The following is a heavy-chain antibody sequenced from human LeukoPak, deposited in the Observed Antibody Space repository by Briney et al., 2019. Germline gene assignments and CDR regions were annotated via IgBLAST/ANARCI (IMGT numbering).Heavy chain of an antibody. J-gene: IGHJ3*02. Sequence: GGSLRLSCAASGFIFSDYAMHWVRQAPGKGLEWVAVISYDGSNKYYADSVKGRFTISRDNSKNTLYLQMNSLRAEDTAVYYCAKEVAIPVAVDAFERWGQGTLVTVSS. CDR3: AKEVAIPVAVDAFER. CDR1: GFIFSDYA. CDR2: ISYDGSNK. D-gene: IGHD6-19*01. V-gene: IGHV3-30-3*01.